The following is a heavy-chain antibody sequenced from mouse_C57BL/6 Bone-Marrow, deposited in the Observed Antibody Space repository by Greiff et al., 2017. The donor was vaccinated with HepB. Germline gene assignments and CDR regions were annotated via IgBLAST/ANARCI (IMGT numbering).Heavy chain of an antibody. J-gene: IGHJ4*01. CDR3: ARGGCFYYYAMDY. V-gene: IGHV1-26*01. CDR1: GYTFTDYY. Sequence: EVQLQQSGPELVKPGASVKISCKASGYTFTDYYMNWVKQSHGKSLEWIGDINPNNGGTSYNQKFKGKATLTVDKSSSTAYMELRSLTSQDSAVYYCARGGCFYYYAMDYWGQGTSVTVSS. CDR2: INPNNGGT.